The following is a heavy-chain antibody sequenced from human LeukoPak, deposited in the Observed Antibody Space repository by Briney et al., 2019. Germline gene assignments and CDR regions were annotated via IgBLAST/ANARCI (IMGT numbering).Heavy chain of an antibody. CDR1: GGSFSGYY. V-gene: IGHV4-34*01. CDR3: ARGTVYSGYDRLGPPHAFDI. CDR2: INHSGST. Sequence: SETLSLTCAVYGGSFSGYYWSWIRQPPGKGLEWIWEINHSGSTKYNPSLKSRVTISVDTSKNQFSLKLSSVTAADTAVYYCARGTVYSGYDRLGPPHAFDIWGQGTMVTVSS. J-gene: IGHJ3*02. D-gene: IGHD5-12*01.